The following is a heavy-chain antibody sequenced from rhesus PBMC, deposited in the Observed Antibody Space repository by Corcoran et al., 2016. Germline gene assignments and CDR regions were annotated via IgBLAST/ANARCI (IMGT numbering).Heavy chain of an antibody. Sequence: QVQLQESGPGLVKPSETLSLPFAVPVSSIIIYWLRWTGQSPGRGLEWIGEINGDRGSTYYNPYLKSRVTISKDAYKNQFSLRLSSVTAADTAVYYCAREDTSSGWYSDYWGQGVLVTVSS. CDR3: AREDTSSGWYSDY. CDR2: INGDRGST. V-gene: IGHV4-80*01. D-gene: IGHD6-31*01. CDR1: VSSIIIYW. J-gene: IGHJ4*01.